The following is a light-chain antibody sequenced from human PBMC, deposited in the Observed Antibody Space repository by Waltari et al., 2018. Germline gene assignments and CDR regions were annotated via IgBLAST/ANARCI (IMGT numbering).Light chain of an antibody. CDR2: DAS. J-gene: IGKJ2*01. Sequence: EIVFTQSPATLSFSPGERATLSCRASQTVRSFLAWYQQKPGQAPRLLIFDASSRAPGIPAKFRGSGSGTDFTLTVSNLEPEDFAVYYCLQRSNWPYTFGQGTRVEIK. V-gene: IGKV3-11*01. CDR3: LQRSNWPYT. CDR1: QTVRSF.